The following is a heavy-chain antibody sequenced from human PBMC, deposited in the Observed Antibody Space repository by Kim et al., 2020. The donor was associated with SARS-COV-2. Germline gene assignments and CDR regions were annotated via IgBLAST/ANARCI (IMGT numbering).Heavy chain of an antibody. CDR3: ARGRGRYFDWLLSFDY. Sequence: SHKSRVTISVDTSKNQFSLKLSSVTAADTAVYYCARGRGRYFDWLLSFDYWGQGTLVTVSS. D-gene: IGHD3-9*01. J-gene: IGHJ4*02. V-gene: IGHV4-34*13.